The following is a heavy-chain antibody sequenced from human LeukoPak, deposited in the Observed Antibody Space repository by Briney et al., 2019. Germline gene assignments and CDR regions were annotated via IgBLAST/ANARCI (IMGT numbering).Heavy chain of an antibody. CDR1: GFTFSSYA. D-gene: IGHD2-2*01. J-gene: IGHJ3*02. CDR2: ISGSGGST. V-gene: IGHV3-23*01. CDR3: AKALLTGYCSSTSCYAPGAFDI. Sequence: GSLRLSCAASGFTFSSYAMSWVRQAPGKELEWVSAISGSGGSTYYADSVKGRFTISRDNSKNTLYLQMNSLRAEDTAVYYCAKALLTGYCSSTSCYAPGAFDIWGQGTMVTVSS.